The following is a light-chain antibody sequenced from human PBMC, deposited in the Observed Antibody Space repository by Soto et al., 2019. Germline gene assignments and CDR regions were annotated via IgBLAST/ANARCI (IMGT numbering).Light chain of an antibody. J-gene: IGKJ1*01. CDR1: QSVSSSY. V-gene: IGKV3-20*01. CDR2: GAS. Sequence: EIVLTQSPGTLSLSPGERATLSCRASQSVSSSYLAWYQPKPGQAPRLLIYGASSRATGIPDRLSGSWSGTDFTLTISRLEPEDFAVYYCQQYGSSPRTFGQGTKVEIK. CDR3: QQYGSSPRT.